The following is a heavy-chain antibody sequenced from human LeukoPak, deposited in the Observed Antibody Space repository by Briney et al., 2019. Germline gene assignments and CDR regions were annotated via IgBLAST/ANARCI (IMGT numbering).Heavy chain of an antibody. CDR2: IIPIFGTA. D-gene: IGHD2-2*01. V-gene: IGHV1-69*01. CDR1: GGTFSSYA. CDR3: ARMYCSSTSCSRSRVVPPYFDY. Sequence: SVKLSCKASGGTFSSYAISWVRQAPGQGLEWMGGIIPIFGTANYAQKFQGRVPITADESTSTAYMELSSLRSEDTAVYYYARMYCSSTSCSRSRVVPPYFDYWGQGTLVTVSS. J-gene: IGHJ4*02.